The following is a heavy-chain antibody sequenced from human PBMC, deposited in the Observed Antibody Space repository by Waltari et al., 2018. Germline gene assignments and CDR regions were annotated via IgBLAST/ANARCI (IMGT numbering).Heavy chain of an antibody. V-gene: IGHV4-39*07. CDR3: ARARQDYFDY. CDR2: IYYSGST. CDR1: GGSISSSSYY. Sequence: QLQLQESGPGLVKPSETLSLTCTVSGGSISSSSYYWGWIRQPPGKELEWIGSIYYSGSTYYNPSLKSRVTISVDTSKNQFSLKLSSVTAADTAVYYCARARQDYFDYWGQGTLVTVSS. J-gene: IGHJ4*02.